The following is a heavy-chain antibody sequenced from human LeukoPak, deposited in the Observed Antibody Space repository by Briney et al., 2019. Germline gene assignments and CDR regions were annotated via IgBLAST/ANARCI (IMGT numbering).Heavy chain of an antibody. Sequence: SQTLSLTCAISGDSVSSNSVAWNWIRQSPSRCLEWLGRTYYRSRWYYDYAVSVKSRITINPDTSKNQFSLHLNSVTPEDTAVYYCARSTYSSGSIYWGQGALVTVSS. V-gene: IGHV6-1*01. CDR1: GDSVSSNSVA. D-gene: IGHD6-19*01. CDR3: ARSTYSSGSIY. J-gene: IGHJ4*02. CDR2: TYYRSRWYY.